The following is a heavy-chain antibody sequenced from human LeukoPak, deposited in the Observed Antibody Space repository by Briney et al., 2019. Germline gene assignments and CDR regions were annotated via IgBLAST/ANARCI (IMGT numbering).Heavy chain of an antibody. D-gene: IGHD5-12*01. CDR3: ARNDGATIYSGMDV. CDR1: GDSISSSAYY. J-gene: IGHJ6*02. V-gene: IGHV4-39*01. CDR2: VYYSGST. Sequence: PSETLSLTCTVSGDSISSSAYYWGWIRQPPGKGLEWIGSVYYSGSTYYNPSLKSRVTMSVDTSKKQFSLKLSSVTAADTAVYYCARNDGATIYSGMDVWGQGTTVIVSS.